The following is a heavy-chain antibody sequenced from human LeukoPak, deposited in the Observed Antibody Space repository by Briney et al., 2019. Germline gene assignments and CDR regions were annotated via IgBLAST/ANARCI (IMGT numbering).Heavy chain of an antibody. D-gene: IGHD2-15*01. CDR1: GFTFSSYA. V-gene: IGHV3-23*01. CDR2: ISGSGGST. CDR3: AKDPVVVTTTDTDY. J-gene: IGHJ4*02. Sequence: GGSLRLSCAASGFTFSSYAMSWVRQAPGKGLEWVSAISGSGGSTYYADSVKGRFTISRDNSKNTLYLQMNSLRAEDTAVYYCAKDPVVVTTTDTDYWGQGTLVTVSS.